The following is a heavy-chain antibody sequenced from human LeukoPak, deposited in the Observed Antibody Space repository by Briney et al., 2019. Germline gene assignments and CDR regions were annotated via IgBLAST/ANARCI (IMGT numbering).Heavy chain of an antibody. D-gene: IGHD3-10*01. V-gene: IGHV3-21*01. CDR1: GFTFSSYW. J-gene: IGHJ6*03. Sequence: PGGSLRLSCAASGFTFSSYWMHWVRQAPGKGLEWVSSISSSSSYIYYADSVKGRFTISRDNAKNSLYLQMNSLRAEDTAVYYCARDVTMVRGVTNYMDVWGKGTTVTVSS. CDR3: ARDVTMVRGVTNYMDV. CDR2: ISSSSSYI.